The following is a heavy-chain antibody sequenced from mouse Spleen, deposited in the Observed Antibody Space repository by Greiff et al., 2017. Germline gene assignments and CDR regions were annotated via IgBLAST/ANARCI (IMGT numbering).Heavy chain of an antibody. CDR2: IYPGSGST. CDR3: ASITTVVAHFDY. V-gene: IGHV1-55*01. D-gene: IGHD1-1*01. CDR1: GYTFTSYW. Sequence: QVQLQQPGAELVKPGASVKMSCKASGYTFTSYWITWVKQRPGQGLEWIGDIYPGSGSTNYNEKFKSKATLTVDTSSSTAYMQLSSLTSEDSAVYYCASITTVVAHFDYWGQGTTLTVSS. J-gene: IGHJ2*01.